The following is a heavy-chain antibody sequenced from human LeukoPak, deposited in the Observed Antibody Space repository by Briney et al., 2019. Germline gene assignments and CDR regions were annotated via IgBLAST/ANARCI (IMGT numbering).Heavy chain of an antibody. Sequence: SETLSLTCTVSGGSISSYYWSWIRQPPGKGLEWIGYIYYSGSTNYNPSLKSRLTISVDTSKNQFSLKLNSVTATDTAVYYCARGANWFDPWGQGTLVTVSS. CDR1: GGSISSYY. CDR2: IYYSGST. V-gene: IGHV4-59*01. J-gene: IGHJ5*02. CDR3: ARGANWFDP.